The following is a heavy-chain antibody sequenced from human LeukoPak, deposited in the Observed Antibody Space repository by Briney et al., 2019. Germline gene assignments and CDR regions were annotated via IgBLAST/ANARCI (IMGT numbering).Heavy chain of an antibody. CDR1: GGSISSYY. CDR3: ARFTVPAAIIDY. CDR2: IYYSGST. V-gene: IGHV4-59*01. D-gene: IGHD2-2*01. J-gene: IGHJ4*02. Sequence: SETLSLTCTVSGGSISSYYWSWIRQPPGKGLEWIGYIYYSGSTNYNPSLKSRVTMSVGTSKNQFSLKLSSVTAADTAVYYCARFTVPAAIIDYWGQGTLVTVSS.